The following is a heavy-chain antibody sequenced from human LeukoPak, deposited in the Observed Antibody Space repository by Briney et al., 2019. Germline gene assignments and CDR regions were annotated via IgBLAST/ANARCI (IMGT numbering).Heavy chain of an antibody. Sequence: SETLSLTCTVSGYSISSGFYWGWIRQPPGKGLEWIGNVYHGGSSYYNPSLKSRVTISVDTSKNQFSLNLYSVTAADTAVYYCARRAGAYSHPYDYWGQGTLVTVSS. CDR1: GYSISSGFY. V-gene: IGHV4-38-2*02. CDR3: ARRAGAYSHPYDY. D-gene: IGHD4/OR15-4a*01. J-gene: IGHJ4*02. CDR2: VYHGGSS.